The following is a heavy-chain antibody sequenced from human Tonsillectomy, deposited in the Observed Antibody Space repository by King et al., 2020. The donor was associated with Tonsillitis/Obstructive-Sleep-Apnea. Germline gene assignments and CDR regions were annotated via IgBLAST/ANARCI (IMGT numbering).Heavy chain of an antibody. J-gene: IGHJ3*02. Sequence: DVQLVESGGGLVQPGGSLRLSCAASGFTFSSYAVNWVRQAPGKGLEWVSTISGSGGSTYYADSVKGRSTISRDNSKNTLYLQMNSLRAEDTAVYYCAKDGTYCSGGSCYNAFDIWGQGTMVTVSS. V-gene: IGHV3-23*04. CDR2: ISGSGGST. CDR1: GFTFSSYA. D-gene: IGHD2-15*01. CDR3: AKDGTYCSGGSCYNAFDI.